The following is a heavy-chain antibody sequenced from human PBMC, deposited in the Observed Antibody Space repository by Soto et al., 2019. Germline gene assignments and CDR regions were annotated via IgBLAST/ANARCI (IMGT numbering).Heavy chain of an antibody. Sequence: EVQLVESGGGLVKPGGSLRLSCAASVFTFSNAWMNCVRQAPEKGLEWVGRIKRKTDGGTTNYASPVKGRLTISREDSKNTVYLQRNSLKTEDTAVYYCTTDNYDLWSGDTCWGQGTLVTVSS. CDR2: IKRKTDGGTT. CDR1: VFTFSNAW. V-gene: IGHV3-15*07. J-gene: IGHJ4*02. D-gene: IGHD3-3*01. CDR3: TTDNYDLWSGDTC.